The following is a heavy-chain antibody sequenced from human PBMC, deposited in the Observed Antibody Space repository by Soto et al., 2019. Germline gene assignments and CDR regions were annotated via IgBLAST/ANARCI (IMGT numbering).Heavy chain of an antibody. Sequence: SETLSLTCTVSGGSISSSSYCWGWIRQPPGKGLEWIGSIYYSGSTYYNPSLKSRVTISVDTSKNQFSLKLSSVTAADTAVYYCARLGRIAARPGIDYWGQGTLVTVSS. CDR1: GGSISSSSYC. V-gene: IGHV4-39*01. J-gene: IGHJ4*02. D-gene: IGHD6-6*01. CDR2: IYYSGST. CDR3: ARLGRIAARPGIDY.